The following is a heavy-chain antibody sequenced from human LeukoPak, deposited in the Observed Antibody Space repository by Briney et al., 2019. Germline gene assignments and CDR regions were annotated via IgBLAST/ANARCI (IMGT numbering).Heavy chain of an antibody. D-gene: IGHD3-10*01. Sequence: GASVKVSCKASGYTFTSYGLSWVRQAPGQGLEWMGWISTYNGNTHYAQKFQGRVTMTRDTSISTAYMELSRLRSDDTAVYYCARDFNYYGSGSYFGDNWFDPWGQGTLVTVSS. CDR3: ARDFNYYGSGSYFGDNWFDP. V-gene: IGHV1-18*01. CDR2: ISTYNGNT. J-gene: IGHJ5*02. CDR1: GYTFTSYG.